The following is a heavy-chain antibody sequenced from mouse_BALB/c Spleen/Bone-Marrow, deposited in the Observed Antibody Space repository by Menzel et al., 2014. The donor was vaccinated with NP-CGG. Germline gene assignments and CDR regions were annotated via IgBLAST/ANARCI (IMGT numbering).Heavy chain of an antibody. V-gene: IGHV14-3*02. CDR3: ASGGRWPYAMDY. D-gene: IGHD2-3*01. J-gene: IGHJ4*01. CDR1: GFNIKDTY. Sequence: VQLQQSGAELVKPGASVKLSCTASGFNIKDTYMHWVKQRPEQGLEWIGRIDPANGNTKYDPKFQGKATITADTSSNTAYLQLSSLTSEDTAVYYCASGGRWPYAMDYWGQGTSVTVSS. CDR2: IDPANGNT.